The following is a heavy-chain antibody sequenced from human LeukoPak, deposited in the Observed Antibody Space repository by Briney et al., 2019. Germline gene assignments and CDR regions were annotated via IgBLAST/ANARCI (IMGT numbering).Heavy chain of an antibody. CDR2: ISSSSSYI. J-gene: IGHJ6*02. Sequence: GGSLRLSCAASGFTFSSYSMNWVRQAPGKGLEWVSSISSSSSYIYYADSVKGRFTISRDNAKNSLYLQMNSLRAEDRAVYYCARDSVVVAATQYYYGMDVWGQGTTVTVSS. CDR1: GFTFSSYS. V-gene: IGHV3-21*01. D-gene: IGHD2-15*01. CDR3: ARDSVVVAATQYYYGMDV.